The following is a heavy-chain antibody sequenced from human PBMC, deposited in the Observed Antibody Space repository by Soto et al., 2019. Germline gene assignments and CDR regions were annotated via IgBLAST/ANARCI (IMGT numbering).Heavy chain of an antibody. J-gene: IGHJ3*02. V-gene: IGHV3-48*01. CDR3: ARDGGWGGSGAFDI. CDR1: GFTFSSYS. CDR2: ISSSSSTI. D-gene: IGHD3-16*01. Sequence: EVQLVESGGGLVQPGGSLRLSCAASGFTFSSYSMNWVRQAPGKGLEWVSYISSSSSTIYYADSVKGRFTISRDNAKNSLYLQMKRLRAEGKAVYYWARDGGWGGSGAFDIWGQGTMVTVSS.